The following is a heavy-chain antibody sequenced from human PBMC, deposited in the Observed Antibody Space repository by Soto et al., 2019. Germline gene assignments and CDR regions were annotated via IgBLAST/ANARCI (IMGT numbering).Heavy chain of an antibody. CDR3: ARDRGYSYGLFDY. Sequence: GGSLRLSCAVSGFTFSSYGMHWVRQAPGKGLEWVAVIWYDGSNKYYADSVKGRFTISRDNSKNTLYLQMNSLRAEDTAVYYCARDRGYSYGLFDYWGQGTLVTVSS. D-gene: IGHD5-18*01. CDR2: IWYDGSNK. V-gene: IGHV3-33*01. J-gene: IGHJ4*02. CDR1: GFTFSSYG.